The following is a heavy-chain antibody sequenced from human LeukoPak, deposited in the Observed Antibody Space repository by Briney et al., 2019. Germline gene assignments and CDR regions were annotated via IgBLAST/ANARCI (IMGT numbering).Heavy chain of an antibody. V-gene: IGHV1-69*13. CDR2: IIPIFGTA. CDR3: ARRTHYGSGSYYGEYYFDY. J-gene: IGHJ4*02. Sequence: SVKVSCKASGGTFSSYAISWVRHAPGQGLEWMGGIIPIFGTANYAQKFQGRVTITADESTSPAYMELSSLRSEDTAVYYCARRTHYGSGSYYGEYYFDYWGQGTLVTVSS. CDR1: GGTFSSYA. D-gene: IGHD3-10*01.